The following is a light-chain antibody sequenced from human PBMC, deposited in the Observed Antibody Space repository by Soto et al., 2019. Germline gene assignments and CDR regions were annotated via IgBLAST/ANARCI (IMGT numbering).Light chain of an antibody. CDR1: QSISSY. Sequence: EIVLTQSPDTLSLPPGERATLSCRASQSISSYLAWYQQKPGQAPRLLIYDASNRATGIPARFSGSGSGTDFTLTISSLEPEDFAIYYCQQRDNWLTFGGGTKVDIK. V-gene: IGKV3-11*01. CDR2: DAS. J-gene: IGKJ4*01. CDR3: QQRDNWLT.